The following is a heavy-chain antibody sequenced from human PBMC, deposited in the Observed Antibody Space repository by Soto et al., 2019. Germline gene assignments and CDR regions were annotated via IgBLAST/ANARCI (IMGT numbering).Heavy chain of an antibody. Sequence: GGSLRLSCETSGFTFSDHYIDWVRQAPGKGLEWVGRTKNKANRYSTEYAASVTGRFTISGDDSKTSVYLQMNSLKIEDTAVYYCANYFGDKFGHWGQGTLVTVSS. V-gene: IGHV3-72*01. J-gene: IGHJ4*02. D-gene: IGHD3-10*01. CDR3: ANYFGDKFGH. CDR2: TKNKANRYST. CDR1: GFTFSDHY.